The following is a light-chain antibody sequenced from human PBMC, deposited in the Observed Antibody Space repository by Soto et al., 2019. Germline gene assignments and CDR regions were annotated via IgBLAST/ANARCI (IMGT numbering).Light chain of an antibody. V-gene: IGKV2-28*01. Sequence: VLTQPLSVSGSPGQSVTISCTGASSDVGGYNYVSWYQQHPGKAPKLLIYLGSNRASGVPDRFSGSGSGTDFTLKISRVEAEDVGVYYCMQALQTQTFGQGTKVDIK. CDR1: SSDVGGYNY. CDR3: MQALQTQT. CDR2: LGS. J-gene: IGKJ1*01.